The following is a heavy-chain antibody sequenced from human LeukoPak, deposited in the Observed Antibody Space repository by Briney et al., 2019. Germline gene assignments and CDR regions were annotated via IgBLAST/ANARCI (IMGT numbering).Heavy chain of an antibody. CDR1: GFTFNTYV. CDR2: ISGSGGTT. Sequence: GGSLRLSCAASGFTFNTYVMTWVRQAPGKGLEWVSTISGSGGTTYYADSVKGRFTISRDNSKNMLYLQMNSLRADDTAVYYCATLLGGTGIDYWGRGNLVTVSS. CDR3: ATLLGGTGIDY. V-gene: IGHV3-23*01. J-gene: IGHJ4*02. D-gene: IGHD1-1*01.